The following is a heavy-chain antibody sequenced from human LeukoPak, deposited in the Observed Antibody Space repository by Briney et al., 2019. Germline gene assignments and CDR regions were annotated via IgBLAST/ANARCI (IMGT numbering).Heavy chain of an antibody. Sequence: SGGSLRLSCAASGFTFSSYGMHWVRQAPGKGLEWVAVISYDGSNKYYADSVKGRFTISRDNSKNTLYLQMNSLRAEDTAVYYCAKGVLDGYQTGGNWFDPWGQGTLVTVSS. CDR1: GFTFSSYG. D-gene: IGHD5-24*01. CDR3: AKGVLDGYQTGGNWFDP. CDR2: ISYDGSNK. V-gene: IGHV3-30*18. J-gene: IGHJ5*02.